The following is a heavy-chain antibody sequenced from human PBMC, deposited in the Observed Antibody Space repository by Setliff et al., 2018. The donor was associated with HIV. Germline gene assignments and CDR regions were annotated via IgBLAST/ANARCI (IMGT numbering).Heavy chain of an antibody. J-gene: IGHJ4*02. V-gene: IGHV3-48*04. D-gene: IGHD3-22*01. CDR1: GFTFSSYS. Sequence: GGSLRLSCAASGFTFSSYSMNWVRQAPGKGLEWVSYISSSSSTIYYADSVKGRFTISRDNAKNSLYLQMNSLRAEDTAVYYCARDYRTMIPYFDYWGQGTLVTVS. CDR3: ARDYRTMIPYFDY. CDR2: ISSSSSTI.